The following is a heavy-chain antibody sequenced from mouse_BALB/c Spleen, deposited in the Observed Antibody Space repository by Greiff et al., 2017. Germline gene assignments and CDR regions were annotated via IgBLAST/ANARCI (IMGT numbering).Heavy chain of an antibody. CDR3: ARCGNYQYWYFDV. V-gene: IGHV5-4*02. Sequence: EVMLVESGGGLVKPGGSLKLSCAASGFTFSDYYMYWVRQTPEKRLEWVATISDGGSYTYYPDSVKGRFTISRDNAKNNLYLQMSSLKSEDTAMYYCARCGNYQYWYFDVWGAGTTVTVSS. D-gene: IGHD2-1*01. CDR1: GFTFSDYY. J-gene: IGHJ1*01. CDR2: ISDGGSYT.